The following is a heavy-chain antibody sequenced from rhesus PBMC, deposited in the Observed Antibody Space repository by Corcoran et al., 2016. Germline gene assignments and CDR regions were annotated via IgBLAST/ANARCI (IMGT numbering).Heavy chain of an antibody. J-gene: IGHJ4*01. D-gene: IGHD4-29*01. Sequence: QVTLQESRPALVKPPQNLPLTCTFSGFSLSTTGMGVGWFRQPSRQTLEWLAHIYWNEDKYYSTSLKSRLTISKDTSKNQVVLTMTNMDPGDTATYYCARRWTTVAAIDYWGQGVLVTVSS. CDR1: GFSLSTTGMG. CDR3: ARRWTTVAAIDY. CDR2: IYWNEDK. V-gene: IGHV2-1*01.